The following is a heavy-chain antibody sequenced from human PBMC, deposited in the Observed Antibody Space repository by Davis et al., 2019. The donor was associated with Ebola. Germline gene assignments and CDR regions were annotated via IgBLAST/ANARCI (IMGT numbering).Heavy chain of an antibody. D-gene: IGHD2-15*01. V-gene: IGHV3-66*01. Sequence: GESLKISCAASGFTVSSNYMSWVRQAPGKGLEWVSVIYSGGSTYYADSVKGRFTISRDNSKNTLYLQMNSLRAEDTAVYYCASEYCSGGSCYPWGQGTLVTVSS. J-gene: IGHJ5*02. CDR2: IYSGGST. CDR1: GFTVSSNY. CDR3: ASEYCSGGSCYP.